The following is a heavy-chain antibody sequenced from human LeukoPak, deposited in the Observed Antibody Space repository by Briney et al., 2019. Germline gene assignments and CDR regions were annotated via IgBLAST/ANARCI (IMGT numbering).Heavy chain of an antibody. Sequence: DTLSLMCAVYGGSFSVYYWSWIRQPPGKGLEWIGEINHSGSTNYYPSLKSRVTISVDTPKNQFSLKLRSVTAADTAVYYCASSPSNPVPEITMVRGVIYYWGQGTLVTVSS. D-gene: IGHD3-10*01. CDR1: GGSFSVYY. J-gene: IGHJ4*02. CDR2: INHSGST. CDR3: ASSPSNPVPEITMVRGVIYY. V-gene: IGHV4-34*01.